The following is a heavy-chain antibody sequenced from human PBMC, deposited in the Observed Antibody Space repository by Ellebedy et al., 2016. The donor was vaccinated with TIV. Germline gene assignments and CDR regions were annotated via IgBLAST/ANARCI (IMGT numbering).Heavy chain of an antibody. CDR2: IYYSGST. V-gene: IGHV4-31*03. D-gene: IGHD3-3*01. J-gene: IGHJ4*02. CDR3: ARREARGYDIWSGYEY. CDR1: GGSISSGGYY. Sequence: MPSETLSLTCTVSGGSISSGGYYWSWIRQHPGKGLEWIGYIYYSGSTYYTPSLTTRVTISVDTSKNQFSLKLSSVTAADTAVYYCARREARGYDIWSGYEYWGQGNLVTVSS.